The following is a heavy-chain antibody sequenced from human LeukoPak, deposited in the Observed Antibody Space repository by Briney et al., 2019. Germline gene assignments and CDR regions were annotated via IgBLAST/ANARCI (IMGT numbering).Heavy chain of an antibody. CDR3: ASRRGHRYSGSYYLDY. CDR1: GGSISSGSYY. CDR2: IYYSGST. D-gene: IGHD1-26*01. V-gene: IGHV4-61*01. J-gene: IGHJ4*02. Sequence: SETLSLTCTVSGGSISSGSYYWSWIRQPPGKGLEWIGYIYYSGSTNYNPSLKSRVTISVDTSKNQFSLKLSSVTAADTAVYYCASRRGHRYSGSYYLDYWGQGTLVTVSS.